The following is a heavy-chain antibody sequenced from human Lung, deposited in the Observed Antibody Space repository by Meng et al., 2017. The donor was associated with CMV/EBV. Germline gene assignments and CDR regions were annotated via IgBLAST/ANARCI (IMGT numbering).Heavy chain of an antibody. CDR3: AKFLSLEPDDAFDI. CDR2: IRSDGNEK. Sequence: GESLKISCAASGFTFKNYDIHWVRQAPGKGLEWVALIRSDGNEKYYADSVKGRFTISRDNFKNTLYLQMKSLRGEDTAVYYCAKFLSLEPDDAFDIWGQGXVVTFSS. D-gene: IGHD3-3*01. J-gene: IGHJ3*02. CDR1: GFTFKNYD. V-gene: IGHV3-30*02.